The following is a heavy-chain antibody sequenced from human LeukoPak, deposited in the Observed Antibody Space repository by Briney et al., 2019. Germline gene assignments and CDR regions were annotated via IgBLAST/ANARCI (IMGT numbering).Heavy chain of an antibody. Sequence: ASVKVSCKASGYTFTSYYMHWVRQAPGQGLEWMGWISAYNGNNGNTNYAQKLQGRVTMTTDTSTSTAYMELRSLRSDDTAVYYCASRGIPAAGASYFDYWGQGTLVTVSS. CDR1: GYTFTSYY. V-gene: IGHV1-18*04. CDR2: ISAYNGNNGNT. CDR3: ASRGIPAAGASYFDY. D-gene: IGHD6-13*01. J-gene: IGHJ4*02.